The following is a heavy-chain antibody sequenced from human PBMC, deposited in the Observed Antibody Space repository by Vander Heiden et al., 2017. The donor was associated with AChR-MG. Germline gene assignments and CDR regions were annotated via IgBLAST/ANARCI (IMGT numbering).Heavy chain of an antibody. CDR1: GFTFSSYG. V-gene: IGHV3-30*02. CDR2: IRYDGSNK. J-gene: IGHJ4*02. D-gene: IGHD1-26*01. Sequence: QVQLVESGGGVVQPGGSLRLSCAASGFTFSSYGMHWVRQAPGKGLEWVAFIRYDGSNKYYADSVKGRFTISRDNSKNTLYLQMNSLRAEDTAVYYCAKDSGGATWDRDFDYWGQGTLVTVSS. CDR3: AKDSGGATWDRDFDY.